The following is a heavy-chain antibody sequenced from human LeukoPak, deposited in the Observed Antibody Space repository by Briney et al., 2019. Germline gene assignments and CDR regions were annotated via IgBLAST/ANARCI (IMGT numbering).Heavy chain of an antibody. Sequence: GASVKVSCKASGYTFTSYGISWVRQAPGQGLEWMGRISAYNGNTNYAQKLQGRVTMTTDTSTSTAYMELRSLRSDDTAVYYCAREGGGVVQWPSYYYYGMDVWGQGTTVTVSS. J-gene: IGHJ6*02. V-gene: IGHV1-18*01. CDR3: AREGGGVVQWPSYYYYGMDV. D-gene: IGHD6-19*01. CDR1: GYTFTSYG. CDR2: ISAYNGNT.